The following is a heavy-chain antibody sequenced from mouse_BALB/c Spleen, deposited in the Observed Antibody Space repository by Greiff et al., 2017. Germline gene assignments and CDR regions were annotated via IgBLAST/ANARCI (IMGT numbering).Heavy chain of an antibody. CDR1: GFTFSSFG. CDR3: ARRTPDAMDY. Sequence: EVQGVESGGGLVQPGGSRKLSCAASGFTFSSFGMHWVRQAPEKGLEWVAYISSGSSTIYYADTVKGRFTISRDNPKNTLFLQMTSLRSEDTAMYYCARRTPDAMDYWGQGTSVTVSS. CDR2: ISSGSSTI. J-gene: IGHJ4*01. V-gene: IGHV5-17*02.